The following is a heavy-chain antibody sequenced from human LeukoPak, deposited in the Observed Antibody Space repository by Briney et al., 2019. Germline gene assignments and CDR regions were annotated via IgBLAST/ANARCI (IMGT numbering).Heavy chain of an antibody. V-gene: IGHV5-51*03. CDR3: EYRNSGSYYVVDY. J-gene: IGHJ4*02. CDR2: IYPGDSDT. Sequence: GESLNISCKGSGCSFTSYWIGWVRQMPGKGLEWLGIIYPGDSDTRYSPSFQGQIIIAADNSISTAYLLWSSLEASDTAMYYCEYRNSGSYYVVDYWGQGTLVTVSS. CDR1: GCSFTSYW. D-gene: IGHD1-26*01.